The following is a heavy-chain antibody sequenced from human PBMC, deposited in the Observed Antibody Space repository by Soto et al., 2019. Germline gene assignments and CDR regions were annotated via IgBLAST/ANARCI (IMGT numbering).Heavy chain of an antibody. D-gene: IGHD4-17*01. CDR1: GGTFSSYA. CDR2: IIPIFGTA. Sequence: GASVKVSCKASGGTFSSYAISWVRQAPGQGLEWMGGIIPIFGTANYAQKFQGRVTITADKSTSTAYMELSSLRSEDTAVYYCARETTRVYHYYGMDVWGQGTTVTVSS. J-gene: IGHJ6*02. V-gene: IGHV1-69*06. CDR3: ARETTRVYHYYGMDV.